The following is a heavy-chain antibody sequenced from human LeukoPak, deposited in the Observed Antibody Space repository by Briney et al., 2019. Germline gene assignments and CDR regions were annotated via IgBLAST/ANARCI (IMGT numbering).Heavy chain of an antibody. CDR3: ARQGGDTMVRGVVRDWFDP. J-gene: IGHJ5*02. Sequence: SETLSLTCTVSGDSISSSIYYWGWIRQPPGKGLERIGCIYYNGYTYYTSSLKSRVTIFVNTSKNQFSLKLISVTAADTAVYYCARQGGDTMVRGVVRDWFDPWGQGALVTVSS. D-gene: IGHD3-10*01. V-gene: IGHV4-39*01. CDR2: IYYNGYT. CDR1: GDSISSSIYY.